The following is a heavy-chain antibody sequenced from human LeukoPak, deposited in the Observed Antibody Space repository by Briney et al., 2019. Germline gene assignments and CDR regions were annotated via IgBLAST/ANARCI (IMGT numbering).Heavy chain of an antibody. Sequence: GGSLRLSCAASGFSFDDYAMYWVRQAPGKGLEWVSGISWNSGSIGYADSVKGRFTISRDNAKNSLYPQMNSLRAEDTAVYYCEKDPTVYGLGNYYYYMDVWGKGTTVTVSS. CDR2: ISWNSGSI. V-gene: IGHV3-9*01. J-gene: IGHJ6*03. D-gene: IGHD3-10*01. CDR3: EKDPTVYGLGNYYYYMDV. CDR1: GFSFDDYA.